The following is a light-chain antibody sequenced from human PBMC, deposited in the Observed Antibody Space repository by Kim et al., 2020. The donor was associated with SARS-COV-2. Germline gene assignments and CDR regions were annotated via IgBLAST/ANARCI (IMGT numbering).Light chain of an antibody. CDR1: QGIRND. Sequence: AIQMTQSPSSLSASVGDTVTITCRASQGIRNDLGWYQQKPGKAPNLLIYAASSLQSGVPSRFSGSGSGTDFTLTITNLQPEDFATYFCLQDYSYPRTFGQGTKLEI. CDR3: LQDYSYPRT. CDR2: AAS. V-gene: IGKV1-6*01. J-gene: IGKJ2*01.